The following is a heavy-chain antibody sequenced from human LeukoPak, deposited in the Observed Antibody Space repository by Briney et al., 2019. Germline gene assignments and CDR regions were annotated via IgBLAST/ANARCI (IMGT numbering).Heavy chain of an antibody. CDR2: INTNTGNP. V-gene: IGHV7-4-1*02. CDR1: GYTFTSYA. CDR3: ARDILQGYEDV. Sequence: ASVKVSCKASGYTFTSYAMGWVRQAPGHGLEWMGWINTNTGNPTYAQGFTGRFVFSLDTSVSTAYLQISSLKAEDTAVYYCARDILQGYEDVWGKGTTVTVSS. D-gene: IGHD2-15*01. J-gene: IGHJ6*04.